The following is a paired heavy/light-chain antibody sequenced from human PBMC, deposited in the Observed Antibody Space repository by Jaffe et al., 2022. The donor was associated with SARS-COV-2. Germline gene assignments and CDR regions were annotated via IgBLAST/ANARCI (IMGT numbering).Light chain of an antibody. J-gene: IGKJ1*01. CDR3: HQYGSSSWT. V-gene: IGKV3-20*01. Sequence: EIVLTQSPGTLSLSPGERATLSCRASQSVSSSYLAWYQQKPGQAPRLLIYGASSRATGIPDRFSGSGSGTDFTLTISRLESEDFAVYFCHQYGSSSWTFGQGTKVEIK. CDR2: GAS. CDR1: QSVSSSY.
Heavy chain of an antibody. V-gene: IGHV4-31*03. CDR3: ARGGIKYQPPGYYYYGMDV. Sequence: QVQLQESGPGLVKPSQTLSLTCTVSGGSINSGAYYWSWIRQHPGTGLEWIGYIYYSGSTYYNPSLKSRITISVDRSKNQFSLRLSSVTAADTAVYYCARGGIKYQPPGYYYYGMDVWGQGTTVTVSS. D-gene: IGHD2-2*01. CDR2: IYYSGST. J-gene: IGHJ6*02. CDR1: GGSINSGAYY.